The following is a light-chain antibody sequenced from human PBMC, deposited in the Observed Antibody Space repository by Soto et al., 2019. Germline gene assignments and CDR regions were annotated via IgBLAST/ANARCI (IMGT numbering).Light chain of an antibody. J-gene: IGLJ3*02. CDR3: SSYTSSSTLV. CDR1: SSDVGAYNY. Sequence: QSALTQPASVSGSPGQSITISCTGTSSDVGAYNYVSWYRQHPAKATKLMIYEVTNRPSGVSHRFSGSTSGSTASLTSSRLQAEDEADYYCSSYTSSSTLVFGGGTQLTVL. V-gene: IGLV2-14*01. CDR2: EVT.